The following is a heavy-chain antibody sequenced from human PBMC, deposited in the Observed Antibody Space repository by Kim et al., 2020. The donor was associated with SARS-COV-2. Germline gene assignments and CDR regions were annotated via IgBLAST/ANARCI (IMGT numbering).Heavy chain of an antibody. CDR1: GFTFSSYA. CDR2: ISYDGSNK. V-gene: IGHV3-30*04. Sequence: GGSLRLSCAASGFTFSSYAMHWVHQTPGKGLEWVAVISYDGSNKYYADSVKGRFTVSRDNSKNTLYLQLNSLRAEDTAVYYCARGDGYNYWGFDYWGQGTLVTVSS. CDR3: ARGDGYNYWGFDY. D-gene: IGHD5-18*01. J-gene: IGHJ4*02.